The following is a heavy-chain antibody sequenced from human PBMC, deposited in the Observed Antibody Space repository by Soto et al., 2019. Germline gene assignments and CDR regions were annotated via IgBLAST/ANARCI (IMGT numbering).Heavy chain of an antibody. J-gene: IGHJ5*02. CDR1: GGSISSGGYY. V-gene: IGHV4-31*03. Sequence: QVQLQESGPGLVKPSQTLSLTCTVSGGSISSGGYYWSWIRQHPGKGLEWIGYIYYSGSTYYNPSLKRRVTISVDTSKNQFSLKLSSVTAADTAVYYCARGVSGDDFWCGYSTANWFDPWGQGTLVTVSS. D-gene: IGHD3-3*01. CDR3: ARGVSGDDFWCGYSTANWFDP. CDR2: IYYSGST.